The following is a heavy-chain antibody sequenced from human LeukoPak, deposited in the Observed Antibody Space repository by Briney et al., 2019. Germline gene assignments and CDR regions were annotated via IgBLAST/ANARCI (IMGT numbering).Heavy chain of an antibody. CDR1: GFTLSSYA. J-gene: IGHJ6*02. D-gene: IGHD3-10*01. CDR3: ARGPVLPVYGMDV. Sequence: QSGGSLRLSCAASGFTLSSYAMSWVRQAPGKGLEWVSYISSSGSTIYYADSVKGRFTISRDNAKNSLYLQMNSLRAEDTAVYYCARGPVLPVYGMDVWGQGTTVTVSS. CDR2: ISSSGSTI. V-gene: IGHV3-48*04.